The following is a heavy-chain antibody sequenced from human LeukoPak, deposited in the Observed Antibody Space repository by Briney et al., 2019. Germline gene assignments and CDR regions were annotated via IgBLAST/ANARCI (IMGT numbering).Heavy chain of an antibody. D-gene: IGHD3-3*01. CDR1: GDSISNMNYY. Sequence: SETLSLTCNVSGDSISNMNYYWGWVRQPPGKGLEWIGSIYYSGSTYYNPSLKSRVTISVDTSKNQFSLKLSSVTAADTAVYYCARATYYDFWSGYYWNSYFDYWGQGTLVTVSS. V-gene: IGHV4-39*01. CDR3: ARATYYDFWSGYYWNSYFDY. CDR2: IYYSGST. J-gene: IGHJ4*02.